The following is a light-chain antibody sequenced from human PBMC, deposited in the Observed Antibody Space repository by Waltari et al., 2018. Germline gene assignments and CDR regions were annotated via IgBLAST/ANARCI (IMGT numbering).Light chain of an antibody. CDR3: SSYTSSSTLGGV. CDR1: SSDVGGYNY. CDR2: EVS. V-gene: IGLV2-14*01. Sequence: QSALTQPASVSGSPGQSITISCTGTSSDVGGYNYVSRYQQHPGKAPKLMIYEVSNRPSGVSNRFSGSKSGNTASLTISGLQAEDEADYYCSSYTSSSTLGGVFGTGTKVTVL. J-gene: IGLJ1*01.